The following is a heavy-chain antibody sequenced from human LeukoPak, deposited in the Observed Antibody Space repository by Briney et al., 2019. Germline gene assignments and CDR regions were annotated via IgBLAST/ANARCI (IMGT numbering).Heavy chain of an antibody. CDR1: GFTFSSYG. V-gene: IGHV3-23*01. CDR2: ISGSGGST. J-gene: IGHJ4*02. D-gene: IGHD3-10*01. CDR3: VRDRYYSLDY. Sequence: PGGSLRLSCAASGFTFSSYGMSWVRQAPRKGLEWVSAISGSGGSTYYADSVKGRFTISRDNSKNTLYLQINSLRAEDTAVYYCVRDRYYSLDYWGQGTLVTVSS.